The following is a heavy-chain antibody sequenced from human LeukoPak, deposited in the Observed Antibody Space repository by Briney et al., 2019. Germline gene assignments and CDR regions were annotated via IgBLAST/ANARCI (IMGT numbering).Heavy chain of an antibody. CDR3: ARGGSTGPHWFDP. D-gene: IGHD2-8*02. CDR2: INPNGGST. V-gene: IGHV1-46*01. Sequence: WASVKVSCKASGYTFTSNYMHWVRQAPGQGLEWMGIINPNGGSTNYAQKFQGRVTLTRDMSTSTVYMELSSLRSEDTAVYYCARGGSTGPHWFDPWGQGTLVTVSS. CDR1: GYTFTSNY. J-gene: IGHJ5*02.